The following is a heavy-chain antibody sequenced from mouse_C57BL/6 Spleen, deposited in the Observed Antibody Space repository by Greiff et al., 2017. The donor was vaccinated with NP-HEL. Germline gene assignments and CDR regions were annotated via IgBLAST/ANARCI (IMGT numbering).Heavy chain of an antibody. Sequence: EVMLVEFEGGLVQPGSSMKLSCTASGFTFSDYYMAWVRQVPEKGLEWVANINYDGSSTYYLDSLKSRFIISRDNAKNILYLQMSSLKSEDTATYYCAREIGDYFDYWGQGTTLTVSS. CDR1: GFTFSDYY. D-gene: IGHD3-1*01. CDR3: AREIGDYFDY. CDR2: INYDGSST. J-gene: IGHJ2*01. V-gene: IGHV5-16*01.